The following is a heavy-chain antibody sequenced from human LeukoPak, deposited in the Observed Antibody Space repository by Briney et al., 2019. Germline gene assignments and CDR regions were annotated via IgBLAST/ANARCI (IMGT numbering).Heavy chain of an antibody. CDR2: ISSSSSYI. V-gene: IGHV3-21*04. D-gene: IGHD4-17*01. CDR3: ARHTVTGAFDI. Sequence: GGSLRLSCAASGFTFSSYSMNWVRQAPGKGLEWVSSISSSSSYIYYADSVKGRFTISRDNSKNTLYLQMNSLRAEDTAVYYCARHTVTGAFDIWGQGTMVTVSS. CDR1: GFTFSSYS. J-gene: IGHJ3*02.